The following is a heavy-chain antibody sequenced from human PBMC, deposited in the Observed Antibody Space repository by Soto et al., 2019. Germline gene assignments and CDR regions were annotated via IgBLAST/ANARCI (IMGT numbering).Heavy chain of an antibody. Sequence: PSETLSLTCAVYGGSFSGYYWSWIRQPPGKGLGWIGEINHSGSTNYNPSLKSRVTISVDTSKNQFTLKLSSVTAADTAVYYCARAGRPLKIVGARTTNFDYWGQGTLVTVSS. CDR2: INHSGST. CDR3: ARAGRPLKIVGARTTNFDY. J-gene: IGHJ4*02. V-gene: IGHV4-34*01. CDR1: GGSFSGYY. D-gene: IGHD1-26*01.